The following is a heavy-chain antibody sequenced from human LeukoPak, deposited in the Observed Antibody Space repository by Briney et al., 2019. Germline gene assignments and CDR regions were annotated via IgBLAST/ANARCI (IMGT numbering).Heavy chain of an antibody. CDR1: DDSISDYY. J-gene: IGHJ4*02. CDR3: TRGAGWLIDY. Sequence: SETLSLTCTVSDDSISDYYRGWIRQPPGKGLEWIGYFYNSGRSTYNPSLTSRVTISADTSKNHFSLMLNSVTTADTAVYYCTRGAGWLIDYWGQGILVTVSS. D-gene: IGHD3-16*01. V-gene: IGHV4-59*01. CDR2: FYNSGRS.